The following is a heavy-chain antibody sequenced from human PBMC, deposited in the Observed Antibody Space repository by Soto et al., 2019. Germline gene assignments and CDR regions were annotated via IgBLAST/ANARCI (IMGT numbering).Heavy chain of an antibody. V-gene: IGHV3-33*06. D-gene: IGHD1-26*01. Sequence: QVQLVESGGGVVQPGRSLRLSCAASGFTFSGLGMHWVRQAPGKGLEWVAVIRYDGSNIYYADAVKGRFTISRDNSKDTLYLKIKSLSADDTAVYYCAEDGVGHTTFFGYFDYWGQGTLVTVS. CDR2: IRYDGSNI. CDR1: GFTFSGLG. J-gene: IGHJ4*02. CDR3: AEDGVGHTTFFGYFDY.